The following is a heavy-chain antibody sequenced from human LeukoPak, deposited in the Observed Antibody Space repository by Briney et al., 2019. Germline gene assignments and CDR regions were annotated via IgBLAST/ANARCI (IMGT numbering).Heavy chain of an antibody. CDR1: GFTFSSYA. CDR2: ISGSSSTT. D-gene: IGHD2-2*01. Sequence: GSLRLSCAASGFTFSSYAMSWVRQAPGKGLEWVSAISGSSSTTFYADSVKGRFTISRDNSMDTLFLQMNSLRAEDTALYHCAKGMEWVVVPAALDVWGQGTTVTVSS. V-gene: IGHV3-23*01. CDR3: AKGMEWVVVPAALDV. J-gene: IGHJ6*02.